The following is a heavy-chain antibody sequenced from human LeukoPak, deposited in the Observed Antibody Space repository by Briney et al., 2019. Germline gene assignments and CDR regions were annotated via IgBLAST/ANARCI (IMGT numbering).Heavy chain of an antibody. D-gene: IGHD5-18*01. J-gene: IGHJ6*02. V-gene: IGHV1-69*04. Sequence: ASVKVSWKASGGTFSSYAISWVRQAPGQGLEWMGRIIPIFGIANYAQKFQGRVTITADKSTSTAYMELSSLRSEDTAVYYCAGEITAMNYYYYGMDAWGQGTTVTVSS. CDR2: IIPIFGIA. CDR1: GGTFSSYA. CDR3: AGEITAMNYYYYGMDA.